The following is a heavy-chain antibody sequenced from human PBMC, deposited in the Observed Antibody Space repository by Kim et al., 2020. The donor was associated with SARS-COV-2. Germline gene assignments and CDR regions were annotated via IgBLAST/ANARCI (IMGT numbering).Heavy chain of an antibody. D-gene: IGHD3-22*01. CDR3: AREAYYYDSSGYYRAFDY. V-gene: IGHV4-34*01. Sequence: SETLSLTCAVYGGSFSGYYWSWIRQPPGKGLEWIGEINHSGSTNYNPSLKSRVTISVDTSKNQFSLKLSSVTAADTAVYYCAREAYYYDSSGYYRAFDY. J-gene: IGHJ4*01. CDR1: GGSFSGYY. CDR2: INHSGST.